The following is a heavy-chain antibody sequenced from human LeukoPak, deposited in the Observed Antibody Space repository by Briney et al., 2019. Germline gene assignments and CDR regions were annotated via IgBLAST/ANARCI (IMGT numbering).Heavy chain of an antibody. CDR2: IYYSGST. CDR3: ARDLGTTFDY. D-gene: IGHD1-7*01. J-gene: IGHJ4*02. Sequence: SETLSLTCTVSGGSISSYYWSWIRQPPGKGLEWIGYIYYSGSTNFNPSLKSRVTISVDTSKNQFSLKLSSVTAADTAVYYCARDLGTTFDYWGQGTLVTVSS. CDR1: GGSISSYY. V-gene: IGHV4-59*01.